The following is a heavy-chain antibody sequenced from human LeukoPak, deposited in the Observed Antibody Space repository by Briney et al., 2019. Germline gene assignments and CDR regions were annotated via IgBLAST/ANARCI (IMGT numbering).Heavy chain of an antibody. J-gene: IGHJ4*02. CDR3: ASSYYYDSSGYNYFDY. CDR2: IYYSGST. V-gene: IGHV4-59*08. CDR1: GGSITQTNY. D-gene: IGHD3-22*01. Sequence: SETLSLTCDVSGGSITQTNYWTWVRQPPGKGLEWIGYIYYSGSTNYNPSLKSRVTISVDTSKNQFSLKLSSVTAADTAVYYCASSYYYDSSGYNYFDYWGQGTLVTVSS.